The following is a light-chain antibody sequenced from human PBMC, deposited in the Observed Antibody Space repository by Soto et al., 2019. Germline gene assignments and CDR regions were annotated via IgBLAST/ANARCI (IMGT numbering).Light chain of an antibody. CDR3: LQDYNYPRT. CDR2: AAS. Sequence: AIQMTQSPSSLSSSVGDRFTIAFLASQGIRNDLGWYQQKPGKAPRLLIYAASTLQSGVPSRFSGSGSGTDFTLTISSLQPEDFATYYCLQDYNYPRTFGGGTKVDIK. V-gene: IGKV1-6*01. J-gene: IGKJ4*01. CDR1: QGIRND.